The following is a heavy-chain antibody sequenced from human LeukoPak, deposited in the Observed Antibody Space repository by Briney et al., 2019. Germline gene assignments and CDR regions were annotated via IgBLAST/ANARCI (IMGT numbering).Heavy chain of an antibody. CDR1: GGSISSYY. D-gene: IGHD1-26*01. J-gene: IGHJ6*02. Sequence: SETLSLTCTVSGGSISSYYWSWIRQPPGKGLEWIKYIYYSGSTNYNPSLKSRVTISVDTSKNQFSLKLSSVTAADTAVYYCARDFSKGSWPASGMDVWGQGTTVTVSS. V-gene: IGHV4-59*01. CDR3: ARDFSKGSWPASGMDV. CDR2: IYYSGST.